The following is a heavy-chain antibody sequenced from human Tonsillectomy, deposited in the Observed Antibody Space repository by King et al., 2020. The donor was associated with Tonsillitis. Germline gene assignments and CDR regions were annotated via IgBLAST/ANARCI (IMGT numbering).Heavy chain of an antibody. Sequence: VQLVESGGGLVKPGGSLRLSCAASGFTFSSYSMNWVRQAPGKGLEWVTSIISSSSYIYYADSVKGRFTISRDNAKNSLYLQMNSLRAEDTAVYYCARGEDCSSTSCYTLRGPPHYYYYGMDVWGQGTTVTVSS. V-gene: IGHV3-21*01. CDR3: ARGEDCSSTSCYTLRGPPHYYYYGMDV. J-gene: IGHJ6*02. D-gene: IGHD2-2*02. CDR1: GFTFSSYS. CDR2: IISSSSYI.